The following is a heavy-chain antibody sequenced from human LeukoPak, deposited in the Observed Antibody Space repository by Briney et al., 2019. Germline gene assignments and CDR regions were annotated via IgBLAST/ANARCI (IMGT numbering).Heavy chain of an antibody. J-gene: IGHJ4*02. Sequence: SQTLSLTCTVSGGSISSGNYYWSWIRQSAGKGLEWIGHIYTSGSTNYNPSLKSRVTISVDTSKNQFSLKLSSLTAADTAVYYCAREGYDSLWGQGTLVTVSS. CDR3: AREGYDSL. CDR1: GGSISSGNYY. D-gene: IGHD3-3*01. V-gene: IGHV4-61*09. CDR2: IYTSGST.